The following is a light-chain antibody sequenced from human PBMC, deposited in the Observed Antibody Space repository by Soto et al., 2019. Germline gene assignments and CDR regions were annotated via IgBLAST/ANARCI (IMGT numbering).Light chain of an antibody. CDR3: QQYDNWPRT. J-gene: IGKJ1*01. V-gene: IGKV3-15*01. CDR1: QSVSRK. Sequence: EIVMTQSPATLSVSPGERATLSCRASQSVSRKLAWYQQTPGQAPRLLIYRASTRDTGVPARFSGSGSGTEFTLTISSLQSEDFAVYYCQQYDNWPRTFGQGTKVDIK. CDR2: RAS.